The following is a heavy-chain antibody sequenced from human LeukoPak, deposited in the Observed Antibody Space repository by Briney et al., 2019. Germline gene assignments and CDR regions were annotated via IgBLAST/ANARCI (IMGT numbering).Heavy chain of an antibody. CDR2: IYYSGST. CDR1: GGSISSYY. Sequence: PSETLSLTCTVSGGSISSYYWSWIRQPPGKGLEWIGYIYYSGSTNYNPSLKSRVTISVDTSKNQFSLKLSSVTAADTAVYYCARVITVWEVIFDYWGQGTLVTVSS. CDR3: ARVITVWEVIFDY. J-gene: IGHJ4*02. V-gene: IGHV4-59*01. D-gene: IGHD3-16*01.